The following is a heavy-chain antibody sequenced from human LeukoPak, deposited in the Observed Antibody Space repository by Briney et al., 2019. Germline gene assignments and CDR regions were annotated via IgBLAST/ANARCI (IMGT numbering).Heavy chain of an antibody. V-gene: IGHV1-18*01. CDR3: ARVRNPRELPYSIIDY. CDR2: ISAYNGNT. Sequence: ASVKVSCKASAYTFTSYGISWVRQAPGQGLEWMGWISAYNGNTNYAQKLQGRVTMTTDTSTSTAYMELRSLRSDDTAVYYCARVRNPRELPYSIIDYWGQGTLVTVSS. J-gene: IGHJ4*02. CDR1: AYTFTSYG. D-gene: IGHD1-26*01.